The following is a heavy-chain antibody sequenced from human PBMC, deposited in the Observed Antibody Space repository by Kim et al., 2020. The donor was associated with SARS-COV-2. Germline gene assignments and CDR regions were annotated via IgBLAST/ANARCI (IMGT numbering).Heavy chain of an antibody. CDR3: AKLGVSGF. V-gene: IGHV3-23*01. J-gene: IGHJ4*02. CDR2: ISGSGGGI. CDR1: GFTFSTYA. Sequence: GGSLRLSCAASGFTFSTYAMNWVRQAPGKGLEWVSAISGSGGGIYYADSVKGRFTISRDNSKNTLYLQMNSLRADETAVFYCAKLGVSGFWGQGTLVTVSS. D-gene: IGHD7-27*01.